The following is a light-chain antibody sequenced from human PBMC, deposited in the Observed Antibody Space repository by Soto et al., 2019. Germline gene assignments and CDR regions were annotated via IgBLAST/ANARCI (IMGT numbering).Light chain of an antibody. J-gene: IGLJ1*01. Sequence: QSVLTQPRSVSGSPGQSVTISCTGTSSDVGGYNYGSWYQQHPGKAPTLMIYDVSKRPSGVPDRFSGSKSGNTASLTISGLQAEDEADYYCCSYAGSYKGYVFGTGTKLTVL. CDR2: DVS. V-gene: IGLV2-11*01. CDR1: SSDVGGYNY. CDR3: CSYAGSYKGYV.